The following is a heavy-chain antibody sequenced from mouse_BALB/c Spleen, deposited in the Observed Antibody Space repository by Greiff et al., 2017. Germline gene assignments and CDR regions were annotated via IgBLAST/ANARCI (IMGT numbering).Heavy chain of an antibody. CDR2: ISSGGST. CDR3: ARGGSGSPFDY. V-gene: IGHV5-6-5*01. CDR1: GFTFSSYA. J-gene: IGHJ2*01. D-gene: IGHD1-1*01. Sequence: EVKLVESGGGLVKPGGSLKLSCAASGFTFSSYAMSWVRQTPEKRLEWVASISSGGSTYYPDSVKGRFTISRDNARNILYLQMSSLRSEDTAMYYCARGGSGSPFDYWGQGTTLTVSS.